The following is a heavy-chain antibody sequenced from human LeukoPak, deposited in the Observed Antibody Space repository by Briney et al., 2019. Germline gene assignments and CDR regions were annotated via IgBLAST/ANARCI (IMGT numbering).Heavy chain of an antibody. CDR3: ARVGYDFWSGYYKRPTYRNWFDP. D-gene: IGHD3-3*01. J-gene: IGHJ5*02. CDR1: GGSFSGYY. V-gene: IGHV4-34*01. CDR2: INHSGST. Sequence: SETLSLTCAVYGGSFSGYYWSWIRQPPGKGLEWIGEINHSGSTNYNPSLKSRVTISVDTSKNQFSLKLSSVPAADTAVYYCARVGYDFWSGYYKRPTYRNWFDPWGQGTLVTVSS.